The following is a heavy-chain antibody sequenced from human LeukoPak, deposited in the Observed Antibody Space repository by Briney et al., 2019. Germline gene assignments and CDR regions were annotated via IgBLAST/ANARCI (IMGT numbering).Heavy chain of an antibody. V-gene: IGHV4-39*01. Sequence: PSETLSLICTVSGGSISSRNYYWGWIRQPPGKGLEWIGTMYSSGSAYYNPPLKSRVTMSVDTSKKQFSLKLSSVTAADTAVYYCAISYYYGSGTAASLDSFYYYGTDVWGQGTTVTVSS. CDR3: AISYYYGSGTAASLDSFYYYGTDV. D-gene: IGHD3-10*01. CDR1: GGSISSRNYY. J-gene: IGHJ6*02. CDR2: MYSSGSA.